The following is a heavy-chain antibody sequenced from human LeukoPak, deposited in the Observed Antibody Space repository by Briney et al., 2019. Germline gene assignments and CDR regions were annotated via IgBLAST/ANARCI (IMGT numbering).Heavy chain of an antibody. D-gene: IGHD2-15*01. J-gene: IGHJ4*02. CDR2: INGGNGNT. V-gene: IGHV1-3*01. Sequence: ASVKVSCKASGYVFVSCNIHWVRQAPGQRLEWMGWINGGNGNTKYSQKFQDRVTITKDTSASTVYMELSRLRSEDTAVYYCARDRYCSGGSCQPGRLKLDYWGQGTPVTVSS. CDR3: ARDRYCSGGSCQPGRLKLDY. CDR1: GYVFVSCN.